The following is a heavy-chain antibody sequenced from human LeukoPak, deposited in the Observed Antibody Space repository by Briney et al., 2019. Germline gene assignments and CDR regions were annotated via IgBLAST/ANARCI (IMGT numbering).Heavy chain of an antibody. CDR1: GGAISSYY. Sequence: SETLSLTCTVSGGAISSYYWSWIRQPPGKGLEWIGYIYYSGSTNYNPSLKSRVTISVDTSKNQFPLKLSSVTAADTAVYYCARGITMVRGVDFDPWGQGTLVTVSS. J-gene: IGHJ5*02. V-gene: IGHV4-59*01. CDR2: IYYSGST. CDR3: ARGITMVRGVDFDP. D-gene: IGHD3-10*01.